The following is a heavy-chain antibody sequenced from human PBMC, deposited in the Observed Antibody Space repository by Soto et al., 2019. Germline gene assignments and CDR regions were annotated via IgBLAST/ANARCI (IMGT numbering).Heavy chain of an antibody. CDR1: GFTFSSYA. Sequence: EVQLLESGGGLVQPGGSLRLSCAASGFTFSSYAMSWVRQAPGKGLEWVSAISGSGGSTYYADSGKGRFTISRDNSKNTLYLQMNSLRAEDTAVYYCAKRAGSSIAARDHYFDYWGQGTLVNVSS. J-gene: IGHJ4*02. D-gene: IGHD6-6*01. V-gene: IGHV3-23*01. CDR3: AKRAGSSIAARDHYFDY. CDR2: ISGSGGST.